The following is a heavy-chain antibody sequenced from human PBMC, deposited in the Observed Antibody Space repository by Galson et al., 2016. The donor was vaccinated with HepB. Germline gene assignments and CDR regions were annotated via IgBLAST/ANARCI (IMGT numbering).Heavy chain of an antibody. CDR1: GFTFRSYG. D-gene: IGHD2-2*01. Sequence: SLRLSCAGSGFTFRSYGIHWVRQAPGKGLEWVAVISYDGTNKYYADSLKGRFTISRDNSKNTLYLQMNSLRAEDTAVYYCAKDAILACGTGCYADYWGRGTLVTVSS. V-gene: IGHV3-30*18. CDR3: AKDAILACGTGCYADY. CDR2: ISYDGTNK. J-gene: IGHJ4*02.